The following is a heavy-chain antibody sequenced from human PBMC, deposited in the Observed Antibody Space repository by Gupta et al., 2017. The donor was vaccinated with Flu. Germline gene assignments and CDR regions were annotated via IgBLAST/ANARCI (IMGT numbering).Heavy chain of an antibody. CDR2: INRDGSVI. D-gene: IGHD4-17*01. CDR3: ARDVGSGDYDS. J-gene: IGHJ5*01. V-gene: IGHV3-7*01. Sequence: EVQLVESGGGLVQPGGSLRLSCGASGFTPSDYWRSWVRQAPGKGPEWVANINRDGSVINYMDFVRGRFTISRDNAKNAVYFQMNSLRVDDTAVYYCARDVGSGDYDSWGQGTLVTVSS. CDR1: GFTPSDYW.